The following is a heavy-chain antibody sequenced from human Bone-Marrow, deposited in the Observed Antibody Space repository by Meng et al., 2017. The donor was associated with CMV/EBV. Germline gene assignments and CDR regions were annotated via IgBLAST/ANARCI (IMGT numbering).Heavy chain of an antibody. CDR2: IIPILGIA. V-gene: IGHV1-69*10. D-gene: IGHD1-26*01. CDR1: GGTFSSYA. J-gene: IGHJ4*01. Sequence: SVKVSCKASGGTFSSYAISWVRQAPGQGLEWIGGIIPILGIANYAQKFQGRVTISADKSTSTAYMELSSLRSEDTAVYYCAREHGIVGATRFDYWGQGTLVTVSS. CDR3: AREHGIVGATRFDY.